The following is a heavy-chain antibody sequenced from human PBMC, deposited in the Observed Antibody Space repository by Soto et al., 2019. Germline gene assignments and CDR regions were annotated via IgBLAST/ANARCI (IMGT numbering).Heavy chain of an antibody. D-gene: IGHD5-18*01. V-gene: IGHV1-69*12. J-gene: IGHJ4*02. CDR3: ASGIQLWLRRINNGYSG. CDR1: LGTFSTCA. CDR2: IIPMFGTA. Sequence: QVQLVQSGAEVKKPESSVKVSCKAPLGTFSTCARSWVRQAPGQGLEWMGGIIPMFGTANYAQRFQDRVTITADESTNTVYMELSSLRAEDTAVYFCASGIQLWLRRINNGYSGWGQGTLVTVSS.